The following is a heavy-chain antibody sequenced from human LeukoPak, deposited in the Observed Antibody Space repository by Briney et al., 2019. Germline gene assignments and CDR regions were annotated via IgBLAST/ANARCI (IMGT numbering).Heavy chain of an antibody. J-gene: IGHJ6*03. Sequence: GGSLRLPCAASGFTFSSYAMSWVRQAPGKGLEWVSAISGSGGSTYYADSVKGRFTISKDNSQNTLYLQMNSLRAEDTAVYYCAKSRIAAAGKVVYYYYMDVWGKGTTVTVSS. CDR1: GFTFSSYA. CDR2: ISGSGGST. CDR3: AKSRIAAAGKVVYYYYMDV. V-gene: IGHV3-23*01. D-gene: IGHD6-13*01.